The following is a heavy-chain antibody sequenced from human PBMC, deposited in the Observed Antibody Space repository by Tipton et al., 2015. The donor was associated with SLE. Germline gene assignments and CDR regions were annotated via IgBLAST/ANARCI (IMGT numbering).Heavy chain of an antibody. D-gene: IGHD4-17*01. Sequence: LRLSCTVSGYSISSGYYWGWIRQPPGKGLEWIGYIYYSGSTNYNPSLKSRVTISVDTSKNQFSLKLSSVTAADTAVYYCARGTTVILFDYWGQGTLVTVSS. CDR2: IYYSGST. V-gene: IGHV4-38-2*02. CDR1: GYSISSGYY. J-gene: IGHJ4*02. CDR3: ARGTTVILFDY.